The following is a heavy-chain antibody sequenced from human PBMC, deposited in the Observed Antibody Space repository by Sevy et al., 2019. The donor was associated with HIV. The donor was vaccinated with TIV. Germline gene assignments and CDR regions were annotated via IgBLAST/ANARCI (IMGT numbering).Heavy chain of an antibody. J-gene: IGHJ4*02. CDR2: ISTGTDHI. D-gene: IGHD3-10*01. V-gene: IGHV3-21*05. CDR1: GFTFSAYS. Sequence: GGSLRLSCTASGFTFSAYSMNWVRQAPGKGLEWLSYISTGTDHIYYADSAKGRLTISRDDAKKSVYLEMKSLRDQETALYYCVRRGVDAYNVYFDLWGQGTLVTVSS. CDR3: VRRGVDAYNVYFDL.